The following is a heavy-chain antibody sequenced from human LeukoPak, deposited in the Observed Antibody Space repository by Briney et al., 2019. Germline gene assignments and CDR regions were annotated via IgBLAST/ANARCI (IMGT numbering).Heavy chain of an antibody. V-gene: IGHV3-23*01. D-gene: IGHD3-22*01. CDR1: GFIFSSYA. CDR3: ASLYYYDSSGYYYRA. J-gene: IGHJ5*02. CDR2: ISGSGGST. Sequence: GGSLRLSCAASGFIFSSYAMSWVRQAPGKGLEWVSAISGSGGSTYYADSVKGRFTISRDNSKNTLYLQMNSLRAEDTAVYYCASLYYYDSSGYYYRAWGQGTLVTVSS.